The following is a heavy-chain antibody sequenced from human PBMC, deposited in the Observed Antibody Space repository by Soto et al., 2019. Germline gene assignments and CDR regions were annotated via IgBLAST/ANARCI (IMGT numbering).Heavy chain of an antibody. V-gene: IGHV4-4*02. CDR3: ARDVYITMVRGVTIDYYYYGMDV. CDR2: IYHSGST. J-gene: IGHJ6*02. Sequence: KASETLSLTCAVSGGSISSSNWWSWVRQPPGKGLEWIGEIYHSGSTNYNPSLKSRVTISVDKSKNQFSLKLSSVTAADTAVYYCARDVYITMVRGVTIDYYYYGMDVWGQGTTVTVSS. D-gene: IGHD3-10*01. CDR1: GGSISSSNW.